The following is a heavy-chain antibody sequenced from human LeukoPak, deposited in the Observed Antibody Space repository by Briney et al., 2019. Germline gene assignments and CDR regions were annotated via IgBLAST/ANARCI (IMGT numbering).Heavy chain of an antibody. D-gene: IGHD2-21*01. Sequence: PAETLSLTCTVSGVSFRSSGSYWVWVRQPPGKGLEWVVSSYYNGNTPVNPSLKRRLRISVDTYKNQFSLRMTSVTAADTALYYCARWGLVVVPLWGQGILVTVSS. J-gene: IGHJ1*01. CDR3: ARWGLVVVPL. CDR1: GVSFRSSGSY. V-gene: IGHV4-39*01. CDR2: SYYNGNT.